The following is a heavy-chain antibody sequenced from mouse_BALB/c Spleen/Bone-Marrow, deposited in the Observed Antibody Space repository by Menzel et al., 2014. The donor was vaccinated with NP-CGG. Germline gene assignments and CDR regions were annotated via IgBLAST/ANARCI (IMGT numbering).Heavy chain of an antibody. V-gene: IGHV14-3*02. Sequence: EVQLQQSGAELVKPGASVKLSCTASGFNIKDTYMHWVKQRPEQGLEWIGRIDPANGNTKYDPKFQGKATITADTSSNTAYLQLSSLTSEDTAVYYCASYYYGSAWFAYWGQGTPVTVSA. D-gene: IGHD1-1*01. CDR1: GFNIKDTY. CDR3: ASYYYGSAWFAY. J-gene: IGHJ3*01. CDR2: IDPANGNT.